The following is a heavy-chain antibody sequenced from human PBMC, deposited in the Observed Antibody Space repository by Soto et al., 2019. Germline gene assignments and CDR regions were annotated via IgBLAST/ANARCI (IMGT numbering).Heavy chain of an antibody. D-gene: IGHD3-16*01. Sequence: PSETLSLTCIVSGASISNFYWSRIRQSAGKGLEWIGRLYTRGTTDYNPSLKSRVTMSIDTSKNRVSLSLTSVTAADTAVYYCAKGGTYYFDSWGQGIVVTVSS. J-gene: IGHJ4*02. CDR1: GASISNFY. CDR3: AKGGTYYFDS. CDR2: LYTRGTT. V-gene: IGHV4-4*07.